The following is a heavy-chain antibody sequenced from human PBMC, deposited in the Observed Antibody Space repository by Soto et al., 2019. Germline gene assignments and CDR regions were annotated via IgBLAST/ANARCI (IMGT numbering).Heavy chain of an antibody. CDR1: DDFISSYY. Sequence: PETLSFTCTVSDDFISSYYWNWISQPAGKGLEWIGRVSTNGATNHNPSLESRVTMSVDTSKSQFSLKLTSVTAADTAVYFGGRADYKILTDSYGMDVWGQGTRVTVSS. J-gene: IGHJ6*02. V-gene: IGHV4-4*07. CDR2: VSTNGAT. CDR3: GRADYKILTDSYGMDV. D-gene: IGHD3-9*01.